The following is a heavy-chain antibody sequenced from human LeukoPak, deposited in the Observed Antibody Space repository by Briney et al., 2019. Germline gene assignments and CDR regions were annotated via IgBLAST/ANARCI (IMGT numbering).Heavy chain of an antibody. CDR3: AKKVLTVTTWYFDY. CDR1: GFTFSSYS. J-gene: IGHJ4*02. D-gene: IGHD4-17*01. CDR2: ISSSGSTI. Sequence: GGSLRLSCAASGFTFSSYSMNWVRQAPGKGLEWVSYISSSGSTIYYADSVKGRFTISRDNAKNSLYLQMNSLRAEDTAVYYCAKKVLTVTTWYFDYWGQGTLVTVSS. V-gene: IGHV3-48*04.